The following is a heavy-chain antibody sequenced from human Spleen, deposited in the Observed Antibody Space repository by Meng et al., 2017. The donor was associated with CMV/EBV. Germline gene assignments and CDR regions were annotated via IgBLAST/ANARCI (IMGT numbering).Heavy chain of an antibody. CDR2: IYPGDSDT. CDR3: ARPTCSSTSCAGGSFDI. Sequence: GESLKISCKGSGYSFTSYWIAWVRQMPGKGLEWMGIIYPGDSDTTYSPSFQGQVTISADKSISTAYLQWSSLKASDTAMYYCARPTCSSTSCAGGSFDIWGQGTMVTVSS. J-gene: IGHJ3*02. D-gene: IGHD2-2*01. CDR1: GYSFTSYW. V-gene: IGHV5-51*01.